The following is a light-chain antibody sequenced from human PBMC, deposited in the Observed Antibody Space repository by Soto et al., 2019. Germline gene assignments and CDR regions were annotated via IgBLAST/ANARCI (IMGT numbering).Light chain of an antibody. CDR2: DAS. J-gene: IGKJ1*01. Sequence: EVVLTQSPGTLSLSPGERATLSCRASQSISQSLAWYQQRPGQSPRLLIYDASRRATGIPDRFTGSGFGTDFTLTISRLAPEDLAVYYCQQYAGSPRTFGQGTKVELK. V-gene: IGKV3-20*01. CDR3: QQYAGSPRT. CDR1: QSISQS.